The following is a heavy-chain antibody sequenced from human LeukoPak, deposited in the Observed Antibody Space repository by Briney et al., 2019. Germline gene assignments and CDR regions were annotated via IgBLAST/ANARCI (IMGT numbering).Heavy chain of an antibody. D-gene: IGHD6-13*01. CDR3: ARGGSSSWYGEAAFDI. CDR1: GYTFTGYY. CDR2: INPNSGGT. J-gene: IGHJ3*02. Sequence: ASVKVSCKASGYTFTGYYMHWVRQAPGQGLEWMGWINPNSGGTNYAQKFQGRVTMTRDTSISTAYMELSRLRSDDTAVYYCARGGSSSWYGEAAFDIWGQGTMVTVSS. V-gene: IGHV1-2*02.